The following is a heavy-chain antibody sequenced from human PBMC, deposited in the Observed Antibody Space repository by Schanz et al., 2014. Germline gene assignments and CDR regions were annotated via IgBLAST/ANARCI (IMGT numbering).Heavy chain of an antibody. V-gene: IGHV3-23*01. CDR1: GFTFSSYA. D-gene: IGHD3-10*01. CDR2: SSGSGGST. Sequence: EVQLLESGGGLVQPGGSLRLSCAASGFTFSSYAMSWVRQAPGKGLEWVSASSGSGGSTYYADSVKGRFTISRDNSKNTLYLQMNSLRAEDTAVYYCAKGRFGELSAFDNWGQGTMVTVSS. J-gene: IGHJ3*02. CDR3: AKGRFGELSAFDN.